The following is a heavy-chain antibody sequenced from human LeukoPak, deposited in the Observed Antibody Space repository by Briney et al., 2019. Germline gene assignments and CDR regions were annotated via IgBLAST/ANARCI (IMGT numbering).Heavy chain of an antibody. D-gene: IGHD7-27*01. Sequence: GGSLRLSCAASGFTFSSYGMSWVRQAPGRGLEWVSAISGSGGSTYYADSVKGRFTISRDNSKNTLYLQMNSLRAEDTAVYYCAKALYDSTGDGYWGQGTLVTISS. V-gene: IGHV3-23*01. CDR2: ISGSGGST. CDR1: GFTFSSYG. J-gene: IGHJ4*02. CDR3: AKALYDSTGDGY.